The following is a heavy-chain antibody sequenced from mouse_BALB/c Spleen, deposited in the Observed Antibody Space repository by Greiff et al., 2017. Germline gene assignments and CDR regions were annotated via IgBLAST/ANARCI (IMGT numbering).Heavy chain of an antibody. CDR3: VCDGFDY. J-gene: IGHJ2*01. Sequence: EVMLVESGGGLVQPKGSLKLSCAASGFTFNTYAMNWVRQAPGKGLEWVARIRSKSNNYATYYADSVKDRFTISRDDSQSMLYLQMNNLKTEDTAMYYCVCDGFDYWGQGTTLTVSS. V-gene: IGHV10-1*02. CDR2: IRSKSNNYAT. CDR1: GFTFNTYA.